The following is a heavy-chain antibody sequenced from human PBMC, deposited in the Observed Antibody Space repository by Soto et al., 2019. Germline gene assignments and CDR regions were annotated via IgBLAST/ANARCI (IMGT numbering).Heavy chain of an antibody. D-gene: IGHD6-13*01. CDR3: AKDIAVASATGGDYNYYDMDV. Sequence: SGGSLRLSCAASGFTFADYAMHWVRQAPGKGLEWVSLVSWDGGSTYYADSVKGRFTLSRDNSKNSLYLQMNSLRAEDTALYYCAKDIAVASATGGDYNYYDMDVWGQGTTVTVSS. V-gene: IGHV3-43D*04. CDR2: VSWDGGST. J-gene: IGHJ6*02. CDR1: GFTFADYA.